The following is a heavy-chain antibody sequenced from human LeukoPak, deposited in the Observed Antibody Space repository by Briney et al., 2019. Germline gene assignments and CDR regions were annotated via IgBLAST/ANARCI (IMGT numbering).Heavy chain of an antibody. J-gene: IGHJ6*03. D-gene: IGHD2-21*02. CDR3: ARGQAYCGGDCSYYYYYYMDV. CDR1: GGTFSSYA. V-gene: IGHV1-69*10. Sequence: GASVKVSCKASGGTFSSYAISWVRQAPGQGLEWMGGIIPILGTANYAQKFQGRVTITADKSTSTAYMELSSLRSEDTAVYYCARGQAYCGGDCSYYYYYYMDVWGKGTTVTVSS. CDR2: IIPILGTA.